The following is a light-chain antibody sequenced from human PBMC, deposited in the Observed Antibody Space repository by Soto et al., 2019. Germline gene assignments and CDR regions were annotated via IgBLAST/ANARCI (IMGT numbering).Light chain of an antibody. J-gene: IGKJ5*01. V-gene: IGKV3-15*01. CDR3: WDSTIRPIT. CDR1: QSVSSN. Sequence: GGASQSVSSNLAWYQQKPGQAPRLLIYGASTRATGFPARFICSGSGTELPVTTTILQSEEFGASYCWDSTIRPITFGQGTRLEI. CDR2: GAS.